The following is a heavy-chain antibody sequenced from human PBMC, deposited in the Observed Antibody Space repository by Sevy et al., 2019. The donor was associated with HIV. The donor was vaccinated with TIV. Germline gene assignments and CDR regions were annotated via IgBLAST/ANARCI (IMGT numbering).Heavy chain of an antibody. CDR1: GGSISSSSYY. CDR3: ARLWGTAFDY. V-gene: IGHV4-39*01. CDR2: IYYSGST. Sequence: SETLSLTCTVSGGSISSSSYYWGWIRQPPGKGLEWIGSIYYSGSTYYNPSLKSRVTISVDTSKNQFSLKLSSVTAADTAIYFCARLWGTAFDYWGQGTMVTVSS. D-gene: IGHD3-16*01. J-gene: IGHJ4*02.